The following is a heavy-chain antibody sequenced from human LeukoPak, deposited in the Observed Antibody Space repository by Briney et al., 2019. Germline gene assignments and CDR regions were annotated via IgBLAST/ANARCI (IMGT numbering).Heavy chain of an antibody. D-gene: IGHD6-13*01. V-gene: IGHV3-23*01. CDR1: GFTFSSYA. CDR2: ISGSGGST. J-gene: IGHJ4*02. Sequence: PGGSLRLSCAASGFTFSSYAMSWVRQAPGKGLEWVSAISGSGGSTYYADSVKGRFTISRDNSKNTLYMQMNSLRAEDTAVYYCAKSPGKAAAGSVDYWGQGTLVTVSS. CDR3: AKSPGKAAAGSVDY.